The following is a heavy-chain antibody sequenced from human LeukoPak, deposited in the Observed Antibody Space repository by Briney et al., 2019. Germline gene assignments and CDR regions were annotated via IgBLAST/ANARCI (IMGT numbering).Heavy chain of an antibody. Sequence: PSETLSLTCTVSGGSISSSSYYWGWIRQPPGKGLEWIGSIYYSGSTYYNPSLKSRVTISVDTSKNQFSLKLSSVTAADTAVYYCARLKSIWGIVVVIGFDYWGQGTLVTVSS. CDR3: ARLKSIWGIVVVIGFDY. CDR2: IYYSGST. J-gene: IGHJ4*02. CDR1: GGSISSSSYY. V-gene: IGHV4-39*01. D-gene: IGHD3-22*01.